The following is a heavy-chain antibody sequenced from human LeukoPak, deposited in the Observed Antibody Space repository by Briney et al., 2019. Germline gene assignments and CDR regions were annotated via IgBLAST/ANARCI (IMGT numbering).Heavy chain of an antibody. J-gene: IGHJ4*02. Sequence: SQTLSLTCAISGDSVSSNSAAWNWIRQSPPRGLEWLGRTYYRSKWYNNYAISVKSRITINPDTSKNQFSLQLNSVPPEDTAVYYCARDLDGGWFDFDSWGQGTLVTVSS. D-gene: IGHD6-19*01. CDR3: ARDLDGGWFDFDS. CDR1: GDSVSSNSAA. CDR2: TYYRSKWYN. V-gene: IGHV6-1*01.